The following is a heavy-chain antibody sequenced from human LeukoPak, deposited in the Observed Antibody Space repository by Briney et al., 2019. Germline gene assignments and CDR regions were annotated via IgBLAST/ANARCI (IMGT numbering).Heavy chain of an antibody. D-gene: IGHD2-21*02. CDR2: INHSGST. CDR3: ARVLAYCGGDCYSLYYYYYGMDV. J-gene: IGHJ6*02. Sequence: PSETLSLTCAVYGGSFSGYYWSWIRQPPGKGLEWIGEINHSGSTNYNPSLKSRVTISVDTSKNQFSLKLSSVTAADMAVYYCARVLAYCGGDCYSLYYYYYGMDVWGQGTTVTVSS. V-gene: IGHV4-34*01. CDR1: GGSFSGYY.